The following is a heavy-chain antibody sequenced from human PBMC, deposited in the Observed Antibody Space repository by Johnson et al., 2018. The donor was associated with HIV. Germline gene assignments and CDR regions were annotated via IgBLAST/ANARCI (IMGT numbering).Heavy chain of an antibody. V-gene: IGHV3-15*01. CDR3: TTDDVAAGTGKNVRGLLGLRWAM. CDR2: IKSNPDGAAI. J-gene: IGHJ1*01. D-gene: IGHD6-13*01. CDR1: GFTFSNAW. Sequence: VQLVESGGGLVKPGGSLRLSCAASGFTFSNAWMSWVRQAPGKGLEWVGRIKSNPDGAAIHYAAPVKGRFTVSRYDSRNTLYLQMNSLKTEDTAVYYCTTDDVAAGTGKNVRGLLGLRWAMWG.